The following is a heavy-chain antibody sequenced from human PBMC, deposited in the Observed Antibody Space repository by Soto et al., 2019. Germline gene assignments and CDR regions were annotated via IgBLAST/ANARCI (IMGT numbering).Heavy chain of an antibody. Sequence: VGSLRLSCTASGFTLQNYAMAWVRQAPGKGLEWVSTLIGGHYGTAYSYSVKGRFTVSRDNSKNCLYLQMNSLGVEDTAMYFCAKGKSTGDIDWFDPWGQGSLVTVSS. CDR2: LIGGHYGT. J-gene: IGHJ5*02. D-gene: IGHD3-10*01. CDR1: GFTLQNYA. V-gene: IGHV3-23*01. CDR3: AKGKSTGDIDWFDP.